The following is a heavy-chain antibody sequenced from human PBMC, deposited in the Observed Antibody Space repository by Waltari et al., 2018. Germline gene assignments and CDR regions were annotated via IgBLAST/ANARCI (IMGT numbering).Heavy chain of an antibody. CDR3: ASGSYSYGLGY. CDR1: GFPFSSYG. V-gene: IGHV3-48*01. CDR2: ISSSSSTI. Sequence: EVQLVESGGGLVQPGGSLRLSCAASGFPFSSYGMNWVRQAPGKGLEWVSYISSSSSTIYYADSVKGRFTISRDNAKRSLYLQMNSLRAEDTAVYYCASGSYSYGLGYWGQGTLVTVSS. D-gene: IGHD5-18*01. J-gene: IGHJ4*02.